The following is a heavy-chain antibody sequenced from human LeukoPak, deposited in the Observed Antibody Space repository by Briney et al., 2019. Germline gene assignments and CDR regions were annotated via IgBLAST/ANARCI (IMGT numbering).Heavy chain of an antibody. CDR3: ARGARASSTVVTRYYYYGMDV. D-gene: IGHD4-23*01. Sequence: SETLSLTCAVYGGSFSGYYWNWIRQPPGEGLEWIGEINHSGSTNYNPSLKSRVTISVDTSKNQFSLKLSSVTAADTAVYYCARGARASSTVVTRYYYYGMDVWDQGTTVTVSS. CDR1: GGSFSGYY. J-gene: IGHJ6*02. CDR2: INHSGST. V-gene: IGHV4-34*01.